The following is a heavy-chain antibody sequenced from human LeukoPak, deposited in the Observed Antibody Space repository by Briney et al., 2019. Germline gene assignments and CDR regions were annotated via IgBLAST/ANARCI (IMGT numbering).Heavy chain of an antibody. Sequence: GGSLRLSCAASGFTFSSYSMNWVRQAPGKGLEWVSSISSSSSYIYYADSVKGRFTVSRDNAKNSLYLQMNSLRAEDTAVYYCATLEMATINVDYWGQGTLVTVSS. J-gene: IGHJ4*02. CDR2: ISSSSSYI. D-gene: IGHD5-24*01. CDR3: ATLEMATINVDY. V-gene: IGHV3-21*01. CDR1: GFTFSSYS.